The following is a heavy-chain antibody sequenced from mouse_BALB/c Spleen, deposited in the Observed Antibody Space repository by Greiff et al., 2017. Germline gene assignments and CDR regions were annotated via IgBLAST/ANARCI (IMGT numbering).Heavy chain of an antibody. D-gene: IGHD2-1*01. Sequence: VMLVESGAELARPGASVKMSCKASGYTFTSYTMHWIKQRPGQGLEWIGYINPSSGYTNYNQKFKDKATLTADKSSSTAYMQLSSLTSEDSAVYYCARGDGNYVLYFDYWGQGTTLTVSS. CDR1: GYTFTSYT. J-gene: IGHJ2*01. CDR2: INPSSGYT. V-gene: IGHV1-4*01. CDR3: ARGDGNYVLYFDY.